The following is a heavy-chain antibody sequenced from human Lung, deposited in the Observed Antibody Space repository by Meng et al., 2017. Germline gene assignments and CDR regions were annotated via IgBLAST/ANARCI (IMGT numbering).Heavy chain of an antibody. CDR3: TNDRLNY. CDR2: INRDGTKP. J-gene: IGHJ1*01. CDR1: CFACHDHW. Sequence: VEVVGSGGGCVPPGAVSALSCAAYCFACHDHWMDWGRQGPGKGMVGVSRINRDGTKPTYAGSVKGRFAISRDNAKNTLYLQMNNLRAEDTAFYYCTNDRLNYWGQGALVTVSS. D-gene: IGHD1-1*01. V-gene: IGHV3-74*01.